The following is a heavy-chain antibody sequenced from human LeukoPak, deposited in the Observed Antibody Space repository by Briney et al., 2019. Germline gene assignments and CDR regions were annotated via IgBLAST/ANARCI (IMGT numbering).Heavy chain of an antibody. D-gene: IGHD1-26*01. J-gene: IGHJ3*02. CDR2: ISYDGSNK. Sequence: QSGGSLRLSCAASGFTFSSYAMHWVRQAPGKGLEWVAVISYDGSNKYYADSVKGRFTISRDNSKNTLYLQMNSLRAEDTAVYYCARDLYSGSYFDAFDIWGQGTMVTVSS. V-gene: IGHV3-30-3*01. CDR1: GFTFSSYA. CDR3: ARDLYSGSYFDAFDI.